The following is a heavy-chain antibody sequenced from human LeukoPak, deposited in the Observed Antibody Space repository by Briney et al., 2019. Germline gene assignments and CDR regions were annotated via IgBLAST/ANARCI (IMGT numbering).Heavy chain of an antibody. CDR2: IRGDGGTT. D-gene: IGHD2-15*01. J-gene: IGHJ3*02. V-gene: IGHV3-74*01. CDR1: GFTFSSYW. Sequence: PGGSLRLSCAASGFTFSSYWMHWVRQAPGKGVVWVSRIRGDGGTTSYADSVKGRFTISRDNAENTLYLQMNSLRSEDTAVYYCASHPLHDAFDIWGQGTMVTVSS. CDR3: ASHPLHDAFDI.